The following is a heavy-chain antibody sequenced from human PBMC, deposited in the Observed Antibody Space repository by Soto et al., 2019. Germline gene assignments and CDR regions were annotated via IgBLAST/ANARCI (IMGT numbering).Heavy chain of an antibody. CDR1: GYTFASYA. CDR2: INPYNGNT. Sequence: GASVKVSCKASGYTFASYAIHWVRQAPGQRLEWLGWINPYNGNTKYAQKLQGRVTMTTDTSTSTAYMELRSLRSDDTAVYYCARDVPLYCSSTSCHDDAFDIWGQGTMVTVSS. CDR3: ARDVPLYCSSTSCHDDAFDI. D-gene: IGHD2-2*01. V-gene: IGHV1-18*01. J-gene: IGHJ3*02.